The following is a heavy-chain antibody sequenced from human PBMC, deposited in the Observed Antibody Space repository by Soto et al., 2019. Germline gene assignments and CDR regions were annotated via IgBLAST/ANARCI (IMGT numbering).Heavy chain of an antibody. CDR3: TTGRAAAGEYFQH. CDR2: IKSKTDGGTT. CDR1: GFTFSNAW. V-gene: IGHV3-15*01. J-gene: IGHJ1*01. Sequence: GGSLRLSCAASGFTFSNAWMSWVRQAPGKGLEWVGRIKSKTDGGTTDYAAPVKGRFTISRDDSKNTLYLQMNSLKTEDTAVYYCTTGRAAAGEYFQHGGQGTLVTVSS. D-gene: IGHD6-13*01.